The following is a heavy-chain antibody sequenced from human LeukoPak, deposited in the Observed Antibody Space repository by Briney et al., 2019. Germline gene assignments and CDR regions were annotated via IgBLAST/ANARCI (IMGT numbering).Heavy chain of an antibody. CDR3: ARQGYCSGGSCSYYYYGMDV. CDR1: GGSFSGYY. V-gene: IGHV4-34*01. D-gene: IGHD2-15*01. CDR2: INHSGST. Sequence: SETLSLTCAVYGGSFSGYYWSWIRQPPGKGLEWIGEINHSGSTNYNPSLKSRVTISVDTSKNQFSLKLSSVTAADTAVYYCARQGYCSGGSCSYYYYGMDVWGQGTTVTVSS. J-gene: IGHJ6*02.